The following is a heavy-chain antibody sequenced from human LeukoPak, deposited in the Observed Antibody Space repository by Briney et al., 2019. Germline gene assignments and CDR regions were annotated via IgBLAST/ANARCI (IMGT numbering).Heavy chain of an antibody. J-gene: IGHJ3*02. V-gene: IGHV4-38-2*01. CDR3: ARNWGPDPDAFDR. CDR2: VFHSGNA. D-gene: IGHD7-27*01. Sequence: PSETLSLTCSVSHYSISSGYYWGWIRQSPGKGLDWIGTVFHSGNAHYNPPLKSRVTISVNTSKNQFSLKLSSVTVADTAVYYCARNWGPDPDAFDRWGQGTMVTVSS. CDR1: HYSISSGYY.